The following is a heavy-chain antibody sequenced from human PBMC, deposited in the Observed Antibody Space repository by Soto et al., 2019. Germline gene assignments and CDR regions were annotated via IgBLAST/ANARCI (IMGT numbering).Heavy chain of an antibody. CDR2: FYYSENT. J-gene: IGHJ6*02. CDR3: AKLAGYCSGNSCHGDYAMDV. V-gene: IGHV4-39*01. CDR1: GGSIRSKSYS. D-gene: IGHD2-15*01. Sequence: SETLSLTCSVSGGSIRSKSYSWGWIRTPPGKGLEWIGTFYYSENTYYNPSLKSRVTISVDTSKNQFSLKLSSVTAADTAVYYCAKLAGYCSGNSCHGDYAMDVWGQGTTVTVSS.